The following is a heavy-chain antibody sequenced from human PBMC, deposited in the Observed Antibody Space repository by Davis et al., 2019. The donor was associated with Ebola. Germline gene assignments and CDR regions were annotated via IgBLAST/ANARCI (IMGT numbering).Heavy chain of an antibody. J-gene: IGHJ5*02. CDR3: AREAVAGTGGKLRFDP. D-gene: IGHD6-19*01. Sequence: SVKVSCKASGGTFSSYAISWVRQAPGQGLEWMGGIIPIFGTANYAQKFQGRVTITADESTSTAYMELSSLRSEDTAVYYCAREAVAGTGGKLRFDPWGQGTLVTVSS. CDR2: IIPIFGTA. CDR1: GGTFSSYA. V-gene: IGHV1-69*13.